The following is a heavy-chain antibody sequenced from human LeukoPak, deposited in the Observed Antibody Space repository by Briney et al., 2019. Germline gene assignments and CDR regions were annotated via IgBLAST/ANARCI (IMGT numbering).Heavy chain of an antibody. J-gene: IGHJ6*03. D-gene: IGHD3-10*01. Sequence: PGGSLRLSCAASGFTFDDYGMSWVRQAPGKGLEWVSGINWNGGSTGYADSVKGRFTISRDNAKNSLYLQMNSLRAEDTALYYCARVSKGSGSYYRLFYYYYMDVWGKGTTVTISS. CDR3: ARVSKGSGSYYRLFYYYYMDV. CDR1: GFTFDDYG. CDR2: INWNGGST. V-gene: IGHV3-20*04.